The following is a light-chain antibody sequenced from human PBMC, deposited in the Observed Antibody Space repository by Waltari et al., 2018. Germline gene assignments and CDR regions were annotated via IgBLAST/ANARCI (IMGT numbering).Light chain of an antibody. CDR2: GNS. CDR1: SPNIGAGYD. Sequence: QSVLTQPPSVSGAPGQRVPISCTGSSPNIGAGYDVHWYQQLPVTAPKLLIYGNSNRPSGVPDRFSGSKSGTSASLAITGLQAEDEADYYCQSYDSSLSGPVFGGGTKLTVL. CDR3: QSYDSSLSGPV. J-gene: IGLJ2*01. V-gene: IGLV1-40*01.